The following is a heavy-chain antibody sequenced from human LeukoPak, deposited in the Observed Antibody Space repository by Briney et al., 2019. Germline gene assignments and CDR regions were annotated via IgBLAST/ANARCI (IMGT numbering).Heavy chain of an antibody. V-gene: IGHV4-34*07. CDR3: AKSGGYGLIDY. D-gene: IGHD1-26*01. J-gene: IGHJ4*02. Sequence: PSETLSLTCAVYGGSFSGYYWSWIRQPPGKGLEWIGEINHSASTNYNPSLKSRVTISVDTSKNQFSLKLSSVTAADTAMYYCAKSGGYGLIDYWGQGTRVTVSS. CDR1: GGSFSGYY. CDR2: INHSAST.